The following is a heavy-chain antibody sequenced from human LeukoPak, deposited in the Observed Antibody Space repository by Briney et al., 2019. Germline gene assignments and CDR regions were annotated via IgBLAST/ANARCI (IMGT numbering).Heavy chain of an antibody. Sequence: ASVKVSCKASGYTFTSYGISWVRQAPGQGLEWMGWISTYNGNTNYAQKLQGRVTMTTDTSTSTAYMELRSLRSDDTAVYYCARVVYYYDSSGYTYYFDYWGQGTLVTVSS. CDR2: ISTYNGNT. CDR3: ARVVYYYDSSGYTYYFDY. D-gene: IGHD3-22*01. J-gene: IGHJ4*02. CDR1: GYTFTSYG. V-gene: IGHV1-18*01.